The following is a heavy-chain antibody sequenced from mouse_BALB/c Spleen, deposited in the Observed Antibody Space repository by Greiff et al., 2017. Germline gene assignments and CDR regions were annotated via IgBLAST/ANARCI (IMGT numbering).Heavy chain of an antibody. CDR3: ARSGYDGRGIDY. V-gene: IGHV1S29*02. CDR1: GYTFTDYN. CDR2: IYPYNGGT. Sequence: VQLKQSGPELVKPGASVKISCKASGYTFTDYNMHWVKQSHGKSLEWIGYIYPYNGGTGYNQKFKSKATLTVDNSSSTAYMELRSLTSEDSAVYYCARSGYDGRGIDYWGQGTTLTVSS. D-gene: IGHD2-14*01. J-gene: IGHJ2*01.